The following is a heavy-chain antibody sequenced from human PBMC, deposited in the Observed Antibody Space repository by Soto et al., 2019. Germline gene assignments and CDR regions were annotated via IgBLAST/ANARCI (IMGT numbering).Heavy chain of an antibody. D-gene: IGHD2-2*01. CDR2: IYHSGST. Sequence: SETLSLTCAVSGGSISSSNWWSWVRQPPGKGLEWIGEIYHSGSTNYNPSLKSRVTISVDKSKNQFSLKLSSVIAADTAVYYCAREVVVVPAAKLDSPDIWGQGTMVTVSS. V-gene: IGHV4-4*02. CDR3: AREVVVVPAAKLDSPDI. J-gene: IGHJ3*02. CDR1: GGSISSSNW.